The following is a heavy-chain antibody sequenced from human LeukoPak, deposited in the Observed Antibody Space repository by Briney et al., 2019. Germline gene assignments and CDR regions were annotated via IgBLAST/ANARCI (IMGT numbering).Heavy chain of an antibody. D-gene: IGHD3-9*01. Sequence: GASVKVPCKASGYTFTSYGISWVRQAPGQGLEWMGWISAYNGNTNYAQKLQGRVTMTTDTSTSTAYMELRSLRSDDTAVYYCARDDPYYDILTGYCLFGYWGQGTLVTVSS. CDR1: GYTFTSYG. J-gene: IGHJ4*02. V-gene: IGHV1-18*01. CDR2: ISAYNGNT. CDR3: ARDDPYYDILTGYCLFGY.